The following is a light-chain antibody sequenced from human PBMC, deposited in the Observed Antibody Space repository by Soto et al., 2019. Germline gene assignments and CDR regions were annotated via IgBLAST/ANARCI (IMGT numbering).Light chain of an antibody. Sequence: DIVLTQSPGTLSLSPGERATLSCRASQSISSSYLAWYQQKPGQTPRLLIYGASSRATDIQDRFSGSGSGTDFTLTISRLEPEDFAVYYCQQYGSSLWTFGQGTKVEIK. J-gene: IGKJ1*01. CDR1: QSISSSY. CDR2: GAS. CDR3: QQYGSSLWT. V-gene: IGKV3-20*01.